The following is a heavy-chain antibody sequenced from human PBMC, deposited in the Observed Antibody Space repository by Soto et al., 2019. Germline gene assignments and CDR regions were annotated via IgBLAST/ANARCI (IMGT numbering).Heavy chain of an antibody. CDR2: ISVDGSTT. CDR3: ARGSAFDI. J-gene: IGHJ3*02. CDR1: GFTFSSYG. Sequence: GGSLRLSCAAFGFTFSSYGMNWVRQAPGKGLVWVSRISVDGSTTSYADSVKGRFTISRDNAKNTLYLQMNSLRAEDTAVYYCARGSAFDIWGQGTMVTVSS. V-gene: IGHV3-74*01.